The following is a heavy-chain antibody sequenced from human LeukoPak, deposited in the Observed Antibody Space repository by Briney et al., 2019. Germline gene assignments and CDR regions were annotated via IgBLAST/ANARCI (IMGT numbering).Heavy chain of an antibody. V-gene: IGHV1-18*01. CDR2: ISAYNGNT. CDR1: GYTFTGYG. CDR3: ARDRVRNRGLYYYDSSGYYVVPDY. D-gene: IGHD3-22*01. J-gene: IGHJ4*02. Sequence: GASVTVSCKASGYTFTGYGISWVRQAPGQGLEWMGWISAYNGNTNYAQKLQGRVTMTTDTSTSTAYMELRSLRSDDTAVYYCARDRVRNRGLYYYDSSGYYVVPDYWGQGTLVTVSS.